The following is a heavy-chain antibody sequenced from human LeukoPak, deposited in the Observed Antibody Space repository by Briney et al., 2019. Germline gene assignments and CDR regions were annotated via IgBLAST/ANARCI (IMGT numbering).Heavy chain of an antibody. CDR3: ARSLEYASGGPPGY. D-gene: IGHD6-19*01. CDR2: ISAYNGNT. J-gene: IGHJ4*02. Sequence: ASVKVSCKASGYTFTSYGISWVRQAPGQGLEWMGWISAYNGNTNYAQKLQGRVTMTTDTSTSTAYMELRSLRPDDTAVYYCARSLEYASGGPPGYWGQGTLVTVSS. V-gene: IGHV1-18*01. CDR1: GYTFTSYG.